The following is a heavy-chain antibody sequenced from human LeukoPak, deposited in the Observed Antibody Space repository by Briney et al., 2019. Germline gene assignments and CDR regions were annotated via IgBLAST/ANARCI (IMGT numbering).Heavy chain of an antibody. D-gene: IGHD1-26*01. Sequence: SETLSLTCTVSGGSISSSSYYWGWIRQPPGKGLEWIGSIYYSGSTYYNPSLKSRVTISVDTSKNQFSLKLSSVTAADTAVYYCARGGWSVLAHYYYFYMDVWGKGTTVTVSS. V-gene: IGHV4-39*07. CDR2: IYYSGST. J-gene: IGHJ6*03. CDR3: ARGGWSVLAHYYYFYMDV. CDR1: GGSISSSSYY.